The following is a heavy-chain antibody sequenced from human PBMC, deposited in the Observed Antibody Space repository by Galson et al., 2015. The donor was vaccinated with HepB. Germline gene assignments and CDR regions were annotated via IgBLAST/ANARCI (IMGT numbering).Heavy chain of an antibody. D-gene: IGHD1-26*01. J-gene: IGHJ3*02. CDR2: IKQDGSEK. Sequence: SLRLSCAASGFTFSSYWMSWVRQAPGKGLEWVANIKQDGSEKYYVDSVKGRFTISRDNAKNSLYLQMNSLRAEDTAVYYCARDLVGTTEAFDIWGQGTMVTVSS. CDR3: ARDLVGTTEAFDI. V-gene: IGHV3-7*01. CDR1: GFTFSSYW.